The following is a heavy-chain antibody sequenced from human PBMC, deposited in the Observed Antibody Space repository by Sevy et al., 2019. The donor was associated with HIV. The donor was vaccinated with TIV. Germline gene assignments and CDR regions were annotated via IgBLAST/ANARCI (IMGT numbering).Heavy chain of an antibody. Sequence: GGSLRLSCAASGFTFSSYWMHWVRQAPGKGLVWVSRINSDGSNTAYAVSVKGRFTISRDNAKNTLYLQVNSLRAEDTAMYYCARPSRTAPTGAFDSWGQGTLVTVSS. CDR2: INSDGSNT. D-gene: IGHD7-27*01. CDR1: GFTFSSYW. J-gene: IGHJ4*02. V-gene: IGHV3-74*03. CDR3: ARPSRTAPTGAFDS.